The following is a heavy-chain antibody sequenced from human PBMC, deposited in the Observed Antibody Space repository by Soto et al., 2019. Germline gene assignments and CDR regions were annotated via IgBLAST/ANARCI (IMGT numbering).Heavy chain of an antibody. CDR3: ARRTYSSSWYYNWFDP. J-gene: IGHJ5*02. CDR2: IYHSGST. Sequence: SETLSLTCAVSGGSISSSNWWSWVRQPPGKGLEWIGEIYHSGSTNYNPSLKSRVTISVDKSKNQFSLKLSSVTAADTAVYYCARRTYSSSWYYNWFDPWGQGTLVTVSS. D-gene: IGHD6-13*01. CDR1: GGSISSSNW. V-gene: IGHV4-4*02.